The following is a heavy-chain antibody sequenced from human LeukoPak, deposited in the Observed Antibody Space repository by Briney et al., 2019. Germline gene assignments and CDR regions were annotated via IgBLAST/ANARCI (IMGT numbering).Heavy chain of an antibody. CDR2: IYHSGST. D-gene: IGHD4-11*01. CDR1: GGSISSGGYS. J-gene: IGHJ5*02. CDR3: ARAGLPPGKKFDP. V-gene: IGHV4-30-2*01. Sequence: PSETLSLTCAVSGGSISSGGYSWSWIRQPPGKGLEWIGYIYHSGSTYYNPSLKSRVTISVDRSKNQFSLKLSSVTAADTAVYYCARAGLPPGKKFDPWGQGTLVTVSS.